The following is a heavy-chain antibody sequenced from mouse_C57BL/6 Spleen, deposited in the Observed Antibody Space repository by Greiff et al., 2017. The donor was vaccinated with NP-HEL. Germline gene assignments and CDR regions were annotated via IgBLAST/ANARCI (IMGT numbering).Heavy chain of an antibody. J-gene: IGHJ1*03. D-gene: IGHD5-1-1*01. CDR1: GYTFTDYY. CDR3: ARRIPTYGGEGYFDV. V-gene: IGHV1-76*01. CDR2: IYPGSGNT. Sequence: VQLQQSGAELVRPGASVKLSCKASGYTFTDYYINWVKQRPGQGLEWIARIYPGSGNTYYNEKFTGKATRTAEISSSTAYMQLSSLTSEDSAVYCCARRIPTYGGEGYFDVWGKGTTVTVAS.